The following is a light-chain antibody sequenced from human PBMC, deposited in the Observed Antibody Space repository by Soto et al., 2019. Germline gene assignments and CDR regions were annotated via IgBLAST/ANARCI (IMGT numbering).Light chain of an antibody. CDR3: QQTHSIPPT. J-gene: IGKJ2*01. CDR2: AAS. CDR1: HIVDTS. Sequence: DIQMTQSPSSLSASVGDRVTVTCRTSHIVDTSLNWDQQKPGKAPKLLIYAASSVQSGVTARLSGSGSATFFTLTIHNLQPDDFATYFCQQTHSIPPTFGPGTKV. V-gene: IGKV1-39*01.